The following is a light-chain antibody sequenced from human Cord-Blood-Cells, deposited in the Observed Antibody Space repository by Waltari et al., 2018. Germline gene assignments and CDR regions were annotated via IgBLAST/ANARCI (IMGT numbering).Light chain of an antibody. CDR1: QSVLYSSNNKYY. V-gene: IGKV4-1*01. CDR2: WAS. CDR3: QQYYSTPYT. J-gene: IGKJ2*01. Sequence: DIVMTQSQDSLAVSLGERATINCKSSQSVLYSSNNKYYLAWYQQKPGQPPKLLIYWASTRESGVPDRFSGSGSGTDFTRTISSLQAEDVAVYYCQQYYSTPYTFGQGTKLEIK.